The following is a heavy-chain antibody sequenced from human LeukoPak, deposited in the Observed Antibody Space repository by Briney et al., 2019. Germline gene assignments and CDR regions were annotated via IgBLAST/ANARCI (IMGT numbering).Heavy chain of an antibody. D-gene: IGHD6-13*01. V-gene: IGHV1-69*13. J-gene: IGHJ4*02. CDR1: GGTFSSYA. CDR2: IIPIFGTA. Sequence: SVKVSCKASGGTFSSYAISWVRQAPGQGLEWMGGIIPIFGTANYAQKFQGRVTITADESTSTAYMELSSLRSEDTAVYYCARESSSWYGLDYWGQGTLVTVSS. CDR3: ARESSSWYGLDY.